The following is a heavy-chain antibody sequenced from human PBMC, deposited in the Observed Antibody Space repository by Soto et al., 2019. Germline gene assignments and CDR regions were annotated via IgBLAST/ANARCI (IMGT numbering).Heavy chain of an antibody. CDR2: IYHTGST. J-gene: IGHJ5*02. CDR1: GASVSAYY. CDR3: ARESAGSGKNNWFDP. D-gene: IGHD3-10*01. Sequence: SETLSLTCSVSGASVSAYYWSWVRQPPGKGLEWIGYIYHTGSTFYNDSLKSRVTMSMDTSRNQLSLTLNSVTAADTAVYYCARESAGSGKNNWFDPWGQGTLVTVSS. V-gene: IGHV4-59*02.